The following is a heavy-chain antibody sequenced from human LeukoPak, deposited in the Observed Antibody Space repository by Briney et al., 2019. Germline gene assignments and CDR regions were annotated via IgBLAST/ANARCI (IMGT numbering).Heavy chain of an antibody. D-gene: IGHD3-22*01. Sequence: GGSLRLSCAASGFTFSSYSMNWVRQAPGKGLEWVSSISSSSSYIYYADSVKGRFTISRGNAKNSLYLQMNSLRAEDTAVYYCARVRLYYYDSSGYYYFDYWGQGTLVTVSS. V-gene: IGHV3-21*01. CDR1: GFTFSSYS. CDR3: ARVRLYYYDSSGYYYFDY. J-gene: IGHJ4*02. CDR2: ISSSSSYI.